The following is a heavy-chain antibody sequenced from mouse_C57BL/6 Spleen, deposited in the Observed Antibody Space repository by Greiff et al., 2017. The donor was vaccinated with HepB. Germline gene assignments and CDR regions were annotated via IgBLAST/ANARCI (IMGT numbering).Heavy chain of an antibody. CDR3: ARHEEEAYDGYLFAY. V-gene: IGHV1-62-2*01. CDR1: GYTFTEYT. Sequence: QVHVKQSGAELVKPGASVKLSCKASGYTFTEYTIHWVKQRSGQGLEWIGWFYPGSGSIKYNEKFKDKATLTADKSSSTVYMELSRLTSEDSAVYFCARHEEEAYDGYLFAYWGQGTLVTVSA. J-gene: IGHJ3*01. D-gene: IGHD2-3*01. CDR2: FYPGSGSI.